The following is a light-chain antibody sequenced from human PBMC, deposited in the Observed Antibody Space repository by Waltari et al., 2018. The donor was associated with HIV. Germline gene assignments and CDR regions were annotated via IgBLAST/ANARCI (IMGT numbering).Light chain of an antibody. V-gene: IGKV1-9*01. CDR3: KQLNSYPYT. CDR1: QGISSY. J-gene: IGKJ2*01. Sequence: DIQLTQSPSFLSASVADRVTITCRDSQGISSYLSWYQQKPGKAPKLLIYAASTLQSGVPERFSGSGSGTEFTLTISSLQPEDFATYYCKQLNSYPYTFGQGTKLEIK. CDR2: AAS.